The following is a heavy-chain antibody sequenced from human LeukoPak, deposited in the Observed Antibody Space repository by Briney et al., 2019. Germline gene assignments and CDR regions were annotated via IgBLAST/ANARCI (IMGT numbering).Heavy chain of an antibody. J-gene: IGHJ4*02. V-gene: IGHV3-30*02. Sequence: GGSLRLSCAASGFIFSSYGMHWVRQAPGKGLEWVAFIRYDGNNKYYANSVKGRFPISRDNSKNTLYLQINSLRAEHTAVYYCAKDPSGATEFDYRGQGTLVTVSS. CDR1: GFIFSSYG. CDR2: IRYDGNNK. D-gene: IGHD1-26*01. CDR3: AKDPSGATEFDY.